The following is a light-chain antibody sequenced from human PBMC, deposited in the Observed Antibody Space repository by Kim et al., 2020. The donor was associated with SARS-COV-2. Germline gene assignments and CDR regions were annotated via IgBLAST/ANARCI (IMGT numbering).Light chain of an antibody. CDR2: DAS. CDR3: QQYNNYPWT. Sequence: ASVGDSVTITCRASQSISGWLAWYQQKPGKAPKLLIYDASTLDSGVPSRFSGSGSGTEFTLTTSSLHPDDFATYYCQQYNNYPWTFGQGTKVDIK. J-gene: IGKJ1*01. V-gene: IGKV1-5*01. CDR1: QSISGW.